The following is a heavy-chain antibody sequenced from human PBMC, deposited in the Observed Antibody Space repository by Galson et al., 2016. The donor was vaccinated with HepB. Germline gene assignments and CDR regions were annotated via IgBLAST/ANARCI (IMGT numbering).Heavy chain of an antibody. CDR2: ISSSSSYI. CDR3: ARGDIVGAIFDY. CDR1: GFTFSRYV. D-gene: IGHD1-26*01. V-gene: IGHV3-21*01. J-gene: IGHJ4*02. Sequence: SLRLSCAVSGFTFSRYVMYWVRQAPGKGLEWVSSISSSSSYIYYADSVKGRFTISRDNAKNSLYLQMNSLRAEDTAVYYCARGDIVGAIFDYWGQGTLVTVSS.